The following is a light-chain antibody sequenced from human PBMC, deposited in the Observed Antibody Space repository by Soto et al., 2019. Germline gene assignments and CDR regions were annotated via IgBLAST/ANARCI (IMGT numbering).Light chain of an antibody. V-gene: IGKV1-5*01. Sequence: DIQMTQSPSTLSASVGDRVTITCRASQSISSWLAWYQQKPGKAPKLLIYYASSLESGVPSRFSGSGSGTEYTLTISSLQPDDFATYYCQQLNSYPLTFGGGTKVEIK. J-gene: IGKJ4*01. CDR3: QQLNSYPLT. CDR2: YAS. CDR1: QSISSW.